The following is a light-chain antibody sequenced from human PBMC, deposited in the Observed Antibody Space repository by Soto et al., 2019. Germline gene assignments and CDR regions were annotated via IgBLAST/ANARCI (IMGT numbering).Light chain of an antibody. CDR1: QTVSSAR. CDR2: GAS. J-gene: IGKJ3*01. CDR3: QHYDIYGRLT. V-gene: IGKV3-20*01. Sequence: EIVLTQSPGTLSLSPGERATLSCRASQTVSSARLAWFQQKPGQAPRLLIYGASSRAPGIPDRFSGSGSGTDFTLTISHLQPDDFATYYCQHYDIYGRLTFGPGTKVDIK.